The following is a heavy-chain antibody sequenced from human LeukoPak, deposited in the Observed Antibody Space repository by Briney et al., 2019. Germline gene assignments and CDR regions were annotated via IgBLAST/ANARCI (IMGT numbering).Heavy chain of an antibody. Sequence: GGSLRLSCAASGFTLSSYWMHWVRQVPGKGLVWVSRIKSDGSDTRYADSVKGRFTISRDNAKNTLYLQMNSLRAEDTALYYCAKDQALSLSSSRALDYWGQGTLVTVSS. CDR2: IKSDGSDT. J-gene: IGHJ4*02. D-gene: IGHD2-2*01. CDR3: AKDQALSLSSSRALDY. CDR1: GFTLSSYW. V-gene: IGHV3-74*01.